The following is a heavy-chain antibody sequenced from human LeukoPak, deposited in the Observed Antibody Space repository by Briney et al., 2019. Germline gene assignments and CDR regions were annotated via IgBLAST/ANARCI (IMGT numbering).Heavy chain of an antibody. D-gene: IGHD3-22*01. CDR3: ARERWYYYDSSGYKNYYYYGMDV. CDR1: GGPFSGYY. Sequence: PSETLSLTCAVYGGPFSGYYWGWIRQPPGKGLEWIGSIYYSGSTYYNPSLKSRVTISVDTSKNQFSLKLSSVTAADTAVYYCARERWYYYDSSGYKNYYYYGMDVWGQGTTVTVSS. CDR2: IYYSGST. J-gene: IGHJ6*02. V-gene: IGHV4-34*01.